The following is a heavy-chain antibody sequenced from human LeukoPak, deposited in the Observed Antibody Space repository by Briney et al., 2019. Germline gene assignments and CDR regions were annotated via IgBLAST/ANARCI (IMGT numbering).Heavy chain of an antibody. Sequence: GGSLRLSCAASGFTFSSYGMHWVRQAPGKGLEWVAVISYDGSNKYYADSVKGRFTISRDNSKNTLYLQMNSLRAEDTAVYYCAKGGPRYYYSSGIGDYWGQGTLVTVSS. D-gene: IGHD3-22*01. CDR3: AKGGPRYYYSSGIGDY. CDR1: GFTFSSYG. CDR2: ISYDGSNK. V-gene: IGHV3-30*18. J-gene: IGHJ4*02.